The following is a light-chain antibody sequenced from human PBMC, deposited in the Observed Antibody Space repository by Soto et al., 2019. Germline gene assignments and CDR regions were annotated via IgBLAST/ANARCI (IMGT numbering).Light chain of an antibody. J-gene: IGKJ2*01. Sequence: DIQMTQSPSTLSASVGDRVTITCRASQSISSWFAWYQQIPGKAPKLLIYEASSLESGVPSRFSGSGSGTEFTLTISSLQPDDFSTYYCQQYHSYSRYTFGQGTKLEIK. CDR2: EAS. CDR3: QQYHSYSRYT. V-gene: IGKV1-5*01. CDR1: QSISSW.